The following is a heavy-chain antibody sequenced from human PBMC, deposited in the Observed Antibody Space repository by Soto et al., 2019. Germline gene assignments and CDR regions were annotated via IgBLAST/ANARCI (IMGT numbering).Heavy chain of an antibody. CDR2: IYYSGST. Sequence: SETLSLTCTVSGGSISSGDYYWSWIRQPPGKGLEWIGYIYYSGSTYYNPSLKSRVTISVDTSKNQFSLKLSSATAADTAVYYCARGGYDILTGLGCWFDPWGQGTLVTGSS. CDR3: ARGGYDILTGLGCWFDP. D-gene: IGHD3-9*01. J-gene: IGHJ5*02. V-gene: IGHV4-30-4*01. CDR1: GGSISSGDYY.